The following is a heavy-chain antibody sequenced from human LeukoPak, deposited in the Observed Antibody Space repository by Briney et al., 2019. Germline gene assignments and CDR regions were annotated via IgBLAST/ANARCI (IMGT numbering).Heavy chain of an antibody. CDR3: ARGSYDNRMEG. J-gene: IGHJ6*02. CDR1: GFSFSTYA. V-gene: IGHV3-30-3*01. Sequence: PGGSLRLSCVASGFSFSTYAVSWVRQAPGKGLEWVAVISYDGSNKYYADSVKGRFTISRDNSKNTLYLQMNSLRAEDTAVYYCARGSYDNRMEGWGQGSNVT. CDR2: ISYDGSNK.